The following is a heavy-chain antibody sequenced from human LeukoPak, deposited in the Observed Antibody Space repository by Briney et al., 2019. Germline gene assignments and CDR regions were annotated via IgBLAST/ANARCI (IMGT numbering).Heavy chain of an antibody. V-gene: IGHV4-38-2*01. J-gene: IGHJ4*02. Sequence: SETLSLTCAVSGYSISSGYYWGWIRQPPGKGLESIGSMYHSGNTYYSPSLKSRVTISIDTSKNQFSLKLSSVTAADTAIYYCARLRGQGFDSWGQGTLVTVSS. CDR3: ARLRGQGFDS. CDR1: GYSISSGYY. CDR2: MYHSGNT.